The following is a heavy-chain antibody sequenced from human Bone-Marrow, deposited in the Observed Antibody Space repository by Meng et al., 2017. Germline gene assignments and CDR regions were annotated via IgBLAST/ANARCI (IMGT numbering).Heavy chain of an antibody. D-gene: IGHD5-18*01. J-gene: IGHJ4*02. Sequence: SVKVSCKASGGTFSSYTISWVRQAPGQGLEWMGRIIPILGIANYAQKFQGRVTITADKSTSTAYMELSSLRSEDTAVYYCASAGGYSYGYGFDYWGQGTLVTVSS. CDR3: ASAGGYSYGYGFDY. CDR1: GGTFSSYT. CDR2: IIPILGIA. V-gene: IGHV1-69*02.